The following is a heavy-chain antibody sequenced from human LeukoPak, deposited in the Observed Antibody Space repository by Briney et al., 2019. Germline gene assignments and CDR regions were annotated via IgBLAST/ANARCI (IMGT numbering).Heavy chain of an antibody. Sequence: PSETLSLTCTVSGGSISSSSYYWGWIRQPPGKGLEWIGRIYTSGSTNYNPSLKSRVTISVDTSKNQFSLKLSSVTAADTAVYYCARDSGFGESYFDYWGQGTLVTVSS. V-gene: IGHV4-39*07. CDR1: GGSISSSSYY. D-gene: IGHD3-10*01. CDR2: IYTSGST. J-gene: IGHJ4*02. CDR3: ARDSGFGESYFDY.